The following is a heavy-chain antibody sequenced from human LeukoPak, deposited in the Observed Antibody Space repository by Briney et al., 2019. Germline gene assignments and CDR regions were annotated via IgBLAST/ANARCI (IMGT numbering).Heavy chain of an antibody. J-gene: IGHJ4*02. D-gene: IGHD6-19*01. V-gene: IGHV3-74*01. CDR2: ISSDGSST. CDR3: ARALAVAGTGGHY. Sequence: GGSLRLSCAASGFTFNSYWMHWVRQTPGKGLVWVSRISSDGSSTSYADSVKGRFTISRDNAKNTLYLQMNSLRAEDTAVYYCARALAVAGTGGHYWGQGTLVTVSP. CDR1: GFTFNSYW.